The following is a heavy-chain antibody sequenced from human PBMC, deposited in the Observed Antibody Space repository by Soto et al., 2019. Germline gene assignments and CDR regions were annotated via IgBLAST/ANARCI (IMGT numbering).Heavy chain of an antibody. J-gene: IGHJ5*02. V-gene: IGHV3-48*03. D-gene: IGHD5-12*01. CDR1: GFTFSSYE. CDR2: ISSSGSTI. CDR3: AREQRWLQLRWFDP. Sequence: RLSCAASGFTFSSYEMNWVRQAPGKGLEWVSYISSSGSTIYYADSVKGRFTISRDNAKNSLYLQMNSLRAEDTAVYYCAREQRWLQLRWFDPWGQGTLVTVSS.